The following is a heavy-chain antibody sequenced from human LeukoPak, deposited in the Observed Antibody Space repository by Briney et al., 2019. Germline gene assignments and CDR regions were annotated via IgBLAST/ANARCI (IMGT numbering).Heavy chain of an antibody. CDR3: ATQNFDY. CDR2: IWYDGSNK. V-gene: IGHV3-33*01. CDR1: GFTFSSYG. J-gene: IGHJ4*02. Sequence: GRSLRLSCAASGFTFSSYGMHWVRQAPGKGLEWVAVIWYDGSNKYYADSVKGRFTISRDNSKSTLSLQMNSLRADDTAVYYCATQNFDYWGQGTLVTVSS.